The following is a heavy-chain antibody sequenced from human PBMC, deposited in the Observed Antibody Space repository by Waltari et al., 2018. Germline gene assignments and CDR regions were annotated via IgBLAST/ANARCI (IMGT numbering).Heavy chain of an antibody. CDR2: IKQDESEK. V-gene: IGHV3-7*01. Sequence: EVQLVESGGGLVQPGGALRLSCAAFGFTFRRYGLSWVRKAPGKGLEWVAHIKQDESEKFYVDSVKGRFTIFRDNAKNLLYLQMDSLRGEDTAVYYCARELYPPTSNPFDFWGQGTRVTVSS. CDR3: ARELYPPTSNPFDF. J-gene: IGHJ4*02. D-gene: IGHD3-10*01. CDR1: GFTFRRYG.